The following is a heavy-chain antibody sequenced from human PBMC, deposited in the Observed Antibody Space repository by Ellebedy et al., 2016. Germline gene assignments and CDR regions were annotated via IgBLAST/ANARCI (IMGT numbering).Heavy chain of an antibody. D-gene: IGHD3-10*01. Sequence: GGSLRLSCEASGFTFSSHAMSWVRQAPGKGPEWVAAVVGSGERTFYADSVKGRFTTSRDNSKNRLFLQMSGLEVEDTATYYCANVGGSGTYYNGYWGQGTLVTVSS. CDR1: GFTFSSHA. V-gene: IGHV3-23*01. CDR3: ANVGGSGTYYNGY. CDR2: VVGSGERT. J-gene: IGHJ4*02.